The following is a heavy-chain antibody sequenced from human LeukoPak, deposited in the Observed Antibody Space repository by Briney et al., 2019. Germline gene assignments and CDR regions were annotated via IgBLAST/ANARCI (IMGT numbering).Heavy chain of an antibody. CDR3: ARRSSGWSGFDY. CDR2: IYSGGST. Sequence: GGSLRLSCAASGFTVSSNYMSWVRQAPGKGLEWVSVIYSGGSTYYADSVKGRFTISRDNSKNTLYLQMNSLRAEDTAVYYCARRSSGWSGFDYRGQGTLVTVSS. D-gene: IGHD6-19*01. V-gene: IGHV3-53*01. CDR1: GFTVSSNY. J-gene: IGHJ4*02.